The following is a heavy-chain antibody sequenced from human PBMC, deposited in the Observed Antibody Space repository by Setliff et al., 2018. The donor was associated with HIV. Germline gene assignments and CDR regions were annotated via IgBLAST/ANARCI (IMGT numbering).Heavy chain of an antibody. CDR3: ASRSDYVWGSYRFDY. J-gene: IGHJ4*02. V-gene: IGHV4-34*01. CDR2: INHSGST. D-gene: IGHD3-16*02. Sequence: SETLSLTCAVYGGSFSGYYWSWIRQHPGKGLGWIGEINHSGSTNYNPSLKRRVTISEDTSKNQFSLKLSSVTASNTAVYYCASRSDYVWGSYRFDYWGQGTLVTVSS. CDR1: GGSFSGYY.